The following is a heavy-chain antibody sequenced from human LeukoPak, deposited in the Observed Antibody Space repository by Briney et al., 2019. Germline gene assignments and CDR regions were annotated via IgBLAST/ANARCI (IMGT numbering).Heavy chain of an antibody. J-gene: IGHJ6*02. CDR2: IYYIGTT. Sequence: SETLSLTCTVSGGSFSSFYWSWIRQPPGKGLEWIGYIYYIGTTKYNPSLKSRVTISINTSKNQFSLKLSSVTAAETAVYYCARGGEYLGQKTYYHHGMDVWGQGTTVTVSS. CDR1: GGSFSSFY. CDR3: ARGGEYLGQKTYYHHGMDV. D-gene: IGHD4-17*01. V-gene: IGHV4-59*01.